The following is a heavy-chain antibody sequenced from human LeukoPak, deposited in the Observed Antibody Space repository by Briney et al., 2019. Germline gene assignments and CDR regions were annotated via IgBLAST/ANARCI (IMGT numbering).Heavy chain of an antibody. CDR2: IIPIFGTA. J-gene: IGHJ4*02. D-gene: IGHD3-10*01. V-gene: IGHV1-69*13. CDR3: ARGGYYGSGSYYKRGRGNKFDY. CDR1: GGTFSSYA. Sequence: SVKVSCKASGGTFSSYAISWVRQAPGQGLEWMGGIIPIFGTATYAQKFQGRVTITADESTSTAYMELSSLRSEDTAVYYCARGGYYGSGSYYKRGRGNKFDYWGQGTLVTVYS.